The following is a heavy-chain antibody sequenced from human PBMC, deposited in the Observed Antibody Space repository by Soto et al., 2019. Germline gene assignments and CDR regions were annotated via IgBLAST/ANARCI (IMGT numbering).Heavy chain of an antibody. V-gene: IGHV1-8*01. J-gene: IGHJ4*02. CDR3: ARWDYGYYARFDY. CDR1: GYTFTSHD. CDR2: MNPNSGNT. D-gene: IGHD4-17*01. Sequence: QVQLVQSGAEVKKSGASVKVSCKASGYTFTSHDINWVRQATGQGLEWMGWMNPNSGNTGYAQEFQGRVTMTRNTSISTAYMELSSLRSEDTAVYYCARWDYGYYARFDYWGQGTLVTVSS.